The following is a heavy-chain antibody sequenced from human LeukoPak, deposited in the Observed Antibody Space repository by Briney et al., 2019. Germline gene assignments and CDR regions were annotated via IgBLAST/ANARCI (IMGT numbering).Heavy chain of an antibody. V-gene: IGHV3-23*01. CDR2: ITGSGAFT. D-gene: IGHD3-3*01. Sequence: GGSLRLSCAASGFTFITYSMTWVRQAPGRGLEWVSAITGSGAFTDYADSVKGRFTISRDNPKNTLYLQMNSLRAEDTAVYYCARDKMYSDFWSGHDAFDIWGQGTMVTVSS. CDR1: GFTFITYS. CDR3: ARDKMYSDFWSGHDAFDI. J-gene: IGHJ3*02.